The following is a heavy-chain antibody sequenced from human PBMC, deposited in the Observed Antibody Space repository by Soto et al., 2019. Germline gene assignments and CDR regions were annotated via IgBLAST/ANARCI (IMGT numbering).Heavy chain of an antibody. D-gene: IGHD2-15*01. CDR1: GGSISSSSYY. CDR2: IYYSGST. V-gene: IGHV4-39*01. CDR3: ARASRYCSGGSCHYFDY. J-gene: IGHJ4*02. Sequence: KTSETLSLTCTVSGGSISSSSYYWGWIRQPPGKGLEWIGSIYYSGSTYYNPSLKSRVTISVDTSKNQSSLKLSSVTAADTAVYYCARASRYCSGGSCHYFDYWGQGTLVTVSS.